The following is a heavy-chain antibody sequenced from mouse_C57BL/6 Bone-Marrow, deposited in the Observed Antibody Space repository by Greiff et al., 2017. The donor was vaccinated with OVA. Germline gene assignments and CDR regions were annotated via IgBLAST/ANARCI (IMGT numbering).Heavy chain of an antibody. J-gene: IGHJ2*01. V-gene: IGHV14-2*01. D-gene: IGHD4-1*01. Sequence: VQLQQSGAELVKPGASVKLSCTASGFNIKDYYMHWVKQRTEQGLEWIGRIDPEDGETKYAPKFQGKATLTADTSSNTAYLQRRSLTSADTAVYYCARWEVLYYFDYWGQGTTLTVSS. CDR1: GFNIKDYY. CDR3: ARWEVLYYFDY. CDR2: IDPEDGET.